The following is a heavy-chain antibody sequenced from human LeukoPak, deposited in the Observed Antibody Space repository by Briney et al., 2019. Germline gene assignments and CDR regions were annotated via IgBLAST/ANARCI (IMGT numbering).Heavy chain of an antibody. CDR1: GYSFTSYW. V-gene: IGHV5-51*01. J-gene: IGHJ4*02. D-gene: IGHD7-27*01. CDR2: IYPGDSDT. CDR3: ARPGQLGEYTPYYFDY. Sequence: GESLKISCKGSGYSFTSYWIGWVRQMPGKGLEWMGIIYPGDSDTRYNPSFQGQVTISADKSISTAYLQWSSLKASDTAMYYCARPGQLGEYTPYYFDYWGQGTLVTVSS.